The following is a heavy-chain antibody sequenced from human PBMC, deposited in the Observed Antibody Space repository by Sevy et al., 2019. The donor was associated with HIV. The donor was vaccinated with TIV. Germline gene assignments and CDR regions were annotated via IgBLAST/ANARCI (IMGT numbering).Heavy chain of an antibody. J-gene: IGHJ4*02. Sequence: SETLSLTCAVYGGSFSGYYWSWIRQPPGKGLEWIGEINHSGSTNYNPSLKSRVTISVDTSKNQFSLKLSSVTAAETAVYYCASRIAAAGPLSVYYFDYWGQGTLVTVSS. D-gene: IGHD6-13*01. CDR2: INHSGST. CDR1: GGSFSGYY. CDR3: ASRIAAAGPLSVYYFDY. V-gene: IGHV4-34*01.